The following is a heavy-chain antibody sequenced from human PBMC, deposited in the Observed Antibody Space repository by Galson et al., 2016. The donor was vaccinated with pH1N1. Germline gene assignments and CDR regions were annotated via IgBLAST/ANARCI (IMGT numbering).Heavy chain of an antibody. CDR2: VLSDSTTV. V-gene: IGHV3-9*01. J-gene: IGHJ1*01. CDR3: AKDKAGDLEH. D-gene: IGHD7-27*01. Sequence: SLRLSCAASGLNFHEYAFHWVRQAPGKGLEWVSGVLSDSTTVGYADSVMGRFTISKDNTKNSLFLQMNSLRPEDTALYYCAKDKAGDLEHWGQGILVTVSS. CDR1: GLNFHEYA.